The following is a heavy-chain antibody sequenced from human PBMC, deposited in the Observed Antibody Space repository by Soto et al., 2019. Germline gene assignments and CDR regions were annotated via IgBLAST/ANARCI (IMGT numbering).Heavy chain of an antibody. Sequence: GGSLRLSCAASGFTFSSYGMHWVRQAPGKGLEWVAVISYDGSNKYYADSVKGRFTISRDNSENTLYLQMNSLRAEDTAVYYCAKDLTAPGDYYYYGMDVWGQGTTVTVSS. CDR1: GFTFSSYG. D-gene: IGHD5-18*01. V-gene: IGHV3-30*18. CDR2: ISYDGSNK. J-gene: IGHJ6*02. CDR3: AKDLTAPGDYYYYGMDV.